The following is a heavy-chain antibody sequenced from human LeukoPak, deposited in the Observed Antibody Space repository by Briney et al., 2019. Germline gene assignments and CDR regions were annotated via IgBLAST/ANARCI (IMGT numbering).Heavy chain of an antibody. CDR2: IYYSGST. V-gene: IGHV4-30-4*01. CDR1: GGSISSGDYY. CDR3: ARGIYDSSGYPLLDY. Sequence: SETLSLTCTVSGGSISSGDYYWSWIRQPPGKGLEWIGYIYYSGSTYYNPSLKSRVTISVDTFKNQFSLKLSSVTAADTAVYYCARGIYDSSGYPLLDYWGQGTLVTVSS. D-gene: IGHD3-22*01. J-gene: IGHJ4*02.